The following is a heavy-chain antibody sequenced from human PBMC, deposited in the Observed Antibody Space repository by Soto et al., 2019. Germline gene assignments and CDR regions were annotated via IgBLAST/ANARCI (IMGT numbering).Heavy chain of an antibody. CDR2: IYYSGST. J-gene: IGHJ4*02. CDR1: GGSISSSSYY. V-gene: IGHV4-39*01. D-gene: IGHD4-17*01. Sequence: QLQLQESGPGLVKPSETLSLTCTVSGGSISSSSYYWGWIRQPPGKGLEWIGSIYYSGSTYYNPSLKSRVTISVDTYKNQFSLKLSSVAAADTAVYYCARQRLTVTLDYWGQGTLVTVSS. CDR3: ARQRLTVTLDY.